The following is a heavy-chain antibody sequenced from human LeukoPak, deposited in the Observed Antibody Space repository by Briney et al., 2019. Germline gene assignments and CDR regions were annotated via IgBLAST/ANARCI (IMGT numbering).Heavy chain of an antibody. CDR1: GDSVSSNSAA. CDR3: ARGTVTYRGWNYAPLQNGLFDY. V-gene: IGHV6-1*01. CDR2: TYYRSKWYN. J-gene: IGHJ4*02. D-gene: IGHD1-7*01. Sequence: QTLSLTCAISGDSVSSNSAAWNWIRPSPSRGLEWLGRTYYRSKWYNDYAVSVKSRITINPDTSKNQFSLQLNSVTPEDTAVYYCARGTVTYRGWNYAPLQNGLFDYWGQGTLVTVSS.